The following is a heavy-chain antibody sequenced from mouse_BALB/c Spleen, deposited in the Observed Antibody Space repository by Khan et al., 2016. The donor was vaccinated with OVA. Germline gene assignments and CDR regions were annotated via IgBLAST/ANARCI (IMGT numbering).Heavy chain of an antibody. CDR1: GFSLTSYG. CDR2: IWSDGHT. D-gene: IGHD2-1*01. V-gene: IGHV2-6-1*01. CDR3: ARHGYYGNYGPYFDV. J-gene: IGHJ1*01. Sequence: QVQLKESGPGLVAPSQSLSITCTISGFSLTSYGVHWVRQPPGKGLEWLVVIWSDGHTTYNSALKSRLSISKDNSKSQVFLKMNRLPPDDTAMYYCARHGYYGNYGPYFDVWGAGTTVTVSS.